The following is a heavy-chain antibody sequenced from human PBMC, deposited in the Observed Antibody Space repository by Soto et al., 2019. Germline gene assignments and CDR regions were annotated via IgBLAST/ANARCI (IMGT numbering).Heavy chain of an antibody. CDR1: GGSISSDDYY. CDR3: ARDRSNSPDFFDY. CDR2: IYYTGST. D-gene: IGHD6-6*01. V-gene: IGHV4-30-4*01. Sequence: TLSLTCSVSGGSISSDDYYWSWIRQPPGKGLEWIGYIYYTGSTRYNPPLRSRLTISLDTSKNQFSLQLNSVSAADTAVYYCARDRSNSPDFFDYWGQGALVTVSS. J-gene: IGHJ4*02.